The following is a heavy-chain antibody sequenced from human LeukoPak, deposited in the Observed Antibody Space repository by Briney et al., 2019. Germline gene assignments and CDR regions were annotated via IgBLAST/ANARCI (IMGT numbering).Heavy chain of an antibody. V-gene: IGHV5-51*01. Sequence: GESLQISCKASGYTFTRHWIGWLRQMPGKGLEWMGIIYPGDSDTRYNPSFEGQVTISVDTSISTTYLHRSRLKASDTAIYYCARVGPEMASGWYRSHFDYWGQGALVTVSS. CDR1: GYTFTRHW. D-gene: IGHD6-19*01. J-gene: IGHJ4*02. CDR2: IYPGDSDT. CDR3: ARVGPEMASGWYRSHFDY.